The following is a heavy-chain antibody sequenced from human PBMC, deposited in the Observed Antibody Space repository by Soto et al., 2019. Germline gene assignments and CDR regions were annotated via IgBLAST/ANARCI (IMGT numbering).Heavy chain of an antibody. Sequence: VQLQQWGAGLLKPSETLSLTCAVYGGSFSGYYWSWIRQPPGKGLEWIGEINHSGSTNYNPSLKRRVTISVDTSKNQFSLKLSSVTAADTAVYYCASANYDSSGYFGYYYGMDVWGQGTTVTVSS. CDR3: ASANYDSSGYFGYYYGMDV. CDR2: INHSGST. V-gene: IGHV4-34*01. CDR1: GGSFSGYY. J-gene: IGHJ6*02. D-gene: IGHD3-22*01.